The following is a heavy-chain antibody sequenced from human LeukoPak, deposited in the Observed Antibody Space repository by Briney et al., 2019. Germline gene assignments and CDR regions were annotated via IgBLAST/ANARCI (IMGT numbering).Heavy chain of an antibody. CDR3: ARLLRSGYYYFDY. J-gene: IGHJ4*02. CDR1: GFTFSSYE. V-gene: IGHV3-48*03. CDR2: ISSSGSTI. Sequence: PGGSLRLSCAASGFTFSSYEMNWVRQAPGKGLEWVSYISSSGSTIFYADSVKGRFTISRDNAKNSLYLQMNSLRAEDTAVYYCARLLRSGYYYFDYWGQGTLVTVSP. D-gene: IGHD3-3*01.